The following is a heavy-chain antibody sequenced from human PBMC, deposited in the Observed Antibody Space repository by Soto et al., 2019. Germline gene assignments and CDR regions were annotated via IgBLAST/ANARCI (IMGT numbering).Heavy chain of an antibody. CDR3: ARDLKGYGYAFDI. V-gene: IGHV1-2*02. Sequence: SVKVSCKASGYTFTGYYMHWVRQAPGQGLEWMGWINPNSGGTNYAQKFQGRVTMTRDTSIGTAYMELSRLRSDDTAVYYCARDLKGYGYAFDIWGQGKMVTVSS. J-gene: IGHJ3*02. CDR2: INPNSGGT. D-gene: IGHD5-18*01. CDR1: GYTFTGYY.